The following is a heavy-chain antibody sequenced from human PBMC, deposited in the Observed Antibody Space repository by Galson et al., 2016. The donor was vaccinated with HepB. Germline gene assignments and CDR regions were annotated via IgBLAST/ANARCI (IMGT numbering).Heavy chain of an antibody. CDR3: GGYNDYQADDY. D-gene: IGHD5-24*01. J-gene: IGHJ4*02. CDR2: ISSSGSYI. CDR1: GFTFSDYY. V-gene: IGHV3-11*04. Sequence: SLRLSCAASGFTFSDYYMNWIRQAPGKGLEWVSYISSSGSYIYYADSVKGRFTISRDNAKNSLYLQMNSLREEDTAVYYCGGYNDYQADDYWGQGTLVTVSS.